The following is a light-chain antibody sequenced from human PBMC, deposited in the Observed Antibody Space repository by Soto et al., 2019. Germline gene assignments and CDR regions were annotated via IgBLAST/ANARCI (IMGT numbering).Light chain of an antibody. CDR1: SSDVGGYNY. CDR2: EVS. V-gene: IGLV2-14*01. CDR3: QSYDSSVVM. Sequence: QSVLTQPASVSGSPGQSITISCTGTSSDVGGYNYVSWYQQHPGKAPKLMIYEVSNRPSGVSNRFSGSKSGNTASLTISGLQAEDEADYYCQSYDSSVVMFGGGTKLTVL. J-gene: IGLJ3*02.